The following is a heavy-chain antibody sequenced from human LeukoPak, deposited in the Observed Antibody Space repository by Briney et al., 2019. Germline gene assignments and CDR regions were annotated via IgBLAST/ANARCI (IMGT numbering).Heavy chain of an antibody. CDR3: TRDPRRLDY. J-gene: IGHJ4*02. CDR2: ISPSGTDI. CDR1: GFTFTDTY. Sequence: WGSLRLSCAASGFTFTDTYMTRISQAPGKGLESLSYISPSGTDISYADSVKGRFTISRDNAKNSLYLQMNSLRAEDTAVYYCTRDPRRLDYWGQGTLVTVSS. V-gene: IGHV3-11*01.